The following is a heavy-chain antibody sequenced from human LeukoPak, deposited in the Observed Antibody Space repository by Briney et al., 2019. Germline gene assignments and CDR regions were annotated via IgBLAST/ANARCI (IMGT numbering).Heavy chain of an antibody. Sequence: GGSLRLSCAASGFTFSNYGMHWVRQAPGKGLEWVAVISYDGSNKYYADSVKGRFTISRDNSKNTLYPQMNSLRAEDTAVYYCAGYYFDYWGQGTLVTVSS. CDR3: AGYYFDY. J-gene: IGHJ4*02. CDR2: ISYDGSNK. CDR1: GFTFSNYG. V-gene: IGHV3-30*03.